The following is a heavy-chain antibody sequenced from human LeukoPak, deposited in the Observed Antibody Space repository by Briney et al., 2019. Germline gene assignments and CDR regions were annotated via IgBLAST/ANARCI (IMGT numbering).Heavy chain of an antibody. CDR1: GFIFSTYA. CDR3: ARDVSMVRGPLDY. J-gene: IGHJ4*02. V-gene: IGHV3-33*01. D-gene: IGHD3-10*01. Sequence: GRSLSLSCAASGFIFSTYAMHWVRQAPGKGLEWGAVIWNDGRETYYADSVKGRFTIPRDNSKNTMYLEVKSLRAEDTAVYYCARDVSMVRGPLDYWGQGALVTVSS. CDR2: IWNDGRET.